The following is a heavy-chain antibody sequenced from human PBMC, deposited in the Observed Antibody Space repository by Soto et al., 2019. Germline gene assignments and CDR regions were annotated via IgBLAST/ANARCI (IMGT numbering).Heavy chain of an antibody. Sequence: SETLSLTCTVSGGSISSSSYYWGWIRQPPGKGLEWVGSIFYSGTTYYNPSLKSRVTISVDRSKNQFSLKLSSVTAADTAVYYCARGAGYCSGGSCYAHFDYWGQGTLVTVSS. V-gene: IGHV4-39*07. CDR2: IFYSGTT. CDR3: ARGAGYCSGGSCYAHFDY. J-gene: IGHJ4*02. D-gene: IGHD2-15*01. CDR1: GGSISSSSYY.